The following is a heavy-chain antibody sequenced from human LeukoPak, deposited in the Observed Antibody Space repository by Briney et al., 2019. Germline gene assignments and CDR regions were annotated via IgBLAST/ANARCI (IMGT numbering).Heavy chain of an antibody. CDR2: VNADGGNT. CDR1: GFTFDNYR. Sequence: GGSLRLSCAASGFTFDNYRMSWVRQAPGKGLEWVSTVNADGGNTYYADSVKGRFTISKDNSKSTLILQMNSLRVEDTALYYCTKRVKYGGTWDHFADWGQGTLVTVSS. V-gene: IGHV3-23*01. D-gene: IGHD1-26*01. J-gene: IGHJ4*02. CDR3: TKRVKYGGTWDHFAD.